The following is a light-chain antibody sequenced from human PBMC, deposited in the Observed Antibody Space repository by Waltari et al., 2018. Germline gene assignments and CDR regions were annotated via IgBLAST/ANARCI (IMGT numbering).Light chain of an antibody. CDR2: GAS. J-gene: IGKJ1*01. V-gene: IGKV3-20*01. CDR3: QMYVKLPVT. Sequence: SGGAGQCVSGALAWYQEEPGQAPRLGIYGASSRASGSPERFSGSGFGTDFSLTISRLEPEDFAVYYCQMYVKLPVTFGQGTKVEIK. CDR1: QCVSGA.